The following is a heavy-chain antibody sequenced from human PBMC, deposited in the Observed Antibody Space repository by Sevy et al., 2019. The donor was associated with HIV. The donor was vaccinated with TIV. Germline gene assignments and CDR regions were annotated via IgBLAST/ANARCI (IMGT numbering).Heavy chain of an antibody. CDR1: GFTFSSYW. D-gene: IGHD6-13*01. CDR2: IKQDGSEK. Sequence: GGSLRLSCAASGFTFSSYWMSWVRQAPGKGLEWVANIKQDGSEKYYVDSVKGRFTISRDNVKNSLYLQMNSLRAEDTAVYYCARDGMRSIAAAGTGWFDPWGQGTLVTVSS. J-gene: IGHJ5*02. CDR3: ARDGMRSIAAAGTGWFDP. V-gene: IGHV3-7*01.